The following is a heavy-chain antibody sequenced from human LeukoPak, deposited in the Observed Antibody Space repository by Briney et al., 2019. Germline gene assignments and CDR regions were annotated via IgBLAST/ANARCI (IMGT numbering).Heavy chain of an antibody. CDR2: IYHSGNS. J-gene: IGHJ5*02. Sequence: SETLSFTCTVSGGSIRSSSYYWGWIRQPPGKVLEWIGNIYHSGNSYYNPSLKSRVTISVDTSKNQFSLKLSSVTAADTAVYYCARGPGPGVLAAGIKNWFDPWGQGTLVTVSS. V-gene: IGHV4-39*07. D-gene: IGHD2-8*02. CDR3: ARGPGPGVLAAGIKNWFDP. CDR1: GGSIRSSSYY.